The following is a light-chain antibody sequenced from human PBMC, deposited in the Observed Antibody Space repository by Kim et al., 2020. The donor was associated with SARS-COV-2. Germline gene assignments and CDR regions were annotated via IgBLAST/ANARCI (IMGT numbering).Light chain of an antibody. CDR2: DAS. CDR1: QDIKSF. J-gene: IGKJ5*01. CDR3: QQHDNLPMT. Sequence: AAVGARVNIPCQASQDIKSFINWYQQTPGKAPKLLIYDASNVETGVPSRFSGSGSGTDFTFTISSLQPEDIATYYCQQHDNLPMTVGQGTRLEIK. V-gene: IGKV1-33*01.